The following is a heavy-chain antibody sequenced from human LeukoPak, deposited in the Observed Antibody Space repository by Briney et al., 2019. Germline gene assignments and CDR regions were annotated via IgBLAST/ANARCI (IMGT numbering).Heavy chain of an antibody. CDR1: GYTFSSYG. CDR2: ISAYNGNT. D-gene: IGHD6-19*01. J-gene: IGHJ3*02. V-gene: IGHV1-18*01. CDR3: AREAPVAAGSDAFDI. Sequence: ASVKVSCKASGYTFSSYGISWVRQAPGQGLEWMGWISAYNGNTDYAQKLQGRVTMTTDTSTNTAYMEVRSLRSDDTAVYYCAREAPVAAGSDAFDIWGQGTMVTVSS.